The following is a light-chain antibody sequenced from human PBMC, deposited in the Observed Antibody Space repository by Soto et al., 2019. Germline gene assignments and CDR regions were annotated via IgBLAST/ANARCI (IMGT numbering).Light chain of an antibody. CDR1: TSDVGGYNY. J-gene: IGLJ2*01. CDR2: DVL. V-gene: IGLV2-14*03. Sequence: QSALTQPASVSGSPGQSITISCTGTTSDVGGYNYVSWYQHHPGKAPKLMIYDVLNRPSGVSNRFSGSKSGNTASLTISGLQAEDEADYYCSSYTSSYTVVFGGGTKLTVL. CDR3: SSYTSSYTVV.